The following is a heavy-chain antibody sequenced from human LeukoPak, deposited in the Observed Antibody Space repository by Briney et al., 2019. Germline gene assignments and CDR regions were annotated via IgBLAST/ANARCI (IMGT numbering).Heavy chain of an antibody. J-gene: IGHJ4*02. CDR1: GYTFTNND. Sequence: ASVKVSCKASGYTFTNNDINWVRQATEQGIEWMGWVSPVSGDTGYAPNFRGRVTMTTDTSINTAYMELTSLTSEDTAIYYCTRGRAAGDWGQGTLVTVSS. CDR2: VSPVSGDT. D-gene: IGHD6-19*01. V-gene: IGHV1-8*01. CDR3: TRGRAAGD.